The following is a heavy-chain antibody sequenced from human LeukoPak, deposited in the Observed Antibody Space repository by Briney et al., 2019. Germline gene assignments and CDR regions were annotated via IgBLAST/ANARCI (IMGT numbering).Heavy chain of an antibody. D-gene: IGHD2-2*01. CDR1: GFTSISYR. CDR3: ARDSTWGPASGWFDP. CDR2: INSDGSST. Sequence: GGSLRLSCAPSGFTSISYRMDSGRQAPGKGLVWVSRINSDGSSTSYADSVKGRFTISRDNAKNTLYLQMDSLRAEDTAVYYCARDSTWGPASGWFDPWGQGTLVTVSS. J-gene: IGHJ5*02. V-gene: IGHV3-74*01.